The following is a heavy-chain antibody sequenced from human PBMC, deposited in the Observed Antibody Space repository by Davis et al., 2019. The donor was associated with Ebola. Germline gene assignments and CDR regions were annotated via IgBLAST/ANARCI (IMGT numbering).Heavy chain of an antibody. CDR3: AKDFDYENAY. D-gene: IGHD3-9*01. V-gene: IGHV3-74*01. Sequence: DSVRGRFTISRDNAKNTLYLQMNSLRAEDTAMYYCAKDFDYENAYWGQGTLVTVSS. J-gene: IGHJ4*02.